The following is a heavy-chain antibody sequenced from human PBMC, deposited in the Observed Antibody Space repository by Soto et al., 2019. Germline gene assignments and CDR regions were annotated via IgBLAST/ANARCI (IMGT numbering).Heavy chain of an antibody. CDR2: IYSGGST. CDR1: GVTVSSNY. V-gene: IGHV3-53*01. J-gene: IGHJ4*02. D-gene: IGHD6-19*01. CDR3: ASTGIAVPATIFDY. Sequence: GGSRRLSWAASGVTVSSNYMSWGRQAPGKGQEWVSVIYSGGSTYYADSVKGRFTSSRDNSKNTLYLQMNSLRAEDTAVYYCASTGIAVPATIFDYSGPATLVTVFS.